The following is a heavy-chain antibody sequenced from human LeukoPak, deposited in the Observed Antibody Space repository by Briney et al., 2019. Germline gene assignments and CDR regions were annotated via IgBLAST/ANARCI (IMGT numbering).Heavy chain of an antibody. V-gene: IGHV4-39*07. CDR3: ARDRGIVGDDYVLMLTY. J-gene: IGHJ4*02. D-gene: IGHD1-26*01. Sequence: PSETLSLTCTVSGGSISSSSYYWGWIRQPPGKGLEWIGSIYYSGSTYYNPSLKSRVTISVDTSKNQFSLKLSSVTAADTAVYYCARDRGIVGDDYVLMLTYWGQGTPVTVSS. CDR1: GGSISSSSYY. CDR2: IYYSGST.